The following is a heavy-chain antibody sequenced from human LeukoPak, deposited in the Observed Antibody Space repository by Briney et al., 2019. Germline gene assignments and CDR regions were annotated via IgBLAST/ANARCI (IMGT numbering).Heavy chain of an antibody. V-gene: IGHV3-30*01. J-gene: IGHJ4*02. CDR1: GFTFSSYA. Sequence: PGGSLRLSCAASGFTFSSYAMHWVRQAPGKGLEWVAVISYDGSNKYYADSVKGRFTISRDNSKNTLYLQMNSLRAEDTAVYYCARDFGEAAAGVRNDYWGQGTLVTVSS. CDR2: ISYDGSNK. CDR3: ARDFGEAAAGVRNDY. D-gene: IGHD6-13*01.